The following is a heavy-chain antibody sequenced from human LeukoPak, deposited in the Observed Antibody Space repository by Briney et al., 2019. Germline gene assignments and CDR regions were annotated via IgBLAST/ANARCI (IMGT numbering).Heavy chain of an antibody. D-gene: IGHD5-12*01. V-gene: IGHV3-66*01. Sequence: PGGSLRLSCAASGFTVSSNYMSWVRQAPGKGLEWVSVIYSGGSTYYADSVKGRFTISRDNPKNTLYLQMNSLRAEDTAVYYCARVNSGYGSNAFDIWGQGTMVTVSS. CDR3: ARVNSGYGSNAFDI. J-gene: IGHJ3*02. CDR2: IYSGGST. CDR1: GFTVSSNY.